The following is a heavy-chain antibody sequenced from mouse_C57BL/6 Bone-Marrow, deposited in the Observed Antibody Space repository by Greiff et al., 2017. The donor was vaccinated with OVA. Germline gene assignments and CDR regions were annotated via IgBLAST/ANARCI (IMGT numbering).Heavy chain of an antibody. CDR2: ISDGGSYT. CDR3: ARDGGWLPNWYFDV. D-gene: IGHD2-3*01. J-gene: IGHJ1*03. Sequence: EVHLVESGGGLVKPGGSLKLSCAASGFTFSSYAMSWVRQTPEKRLEWVATISDGGSYTYYPDNVKGRITISRDHAKNNLYLQMSHLKSEDTAMYYCARDGGWLPNWYFDVWGTGTTVTVSS. V-gene: IGHV5-4*01. CDR1: GFTFSSYA.